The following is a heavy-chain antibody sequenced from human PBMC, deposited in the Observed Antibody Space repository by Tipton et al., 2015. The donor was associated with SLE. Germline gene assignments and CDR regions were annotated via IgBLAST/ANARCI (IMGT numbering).Heavy chain of an antibody. V-gene: IGHV4-59*08. Sequence: TLSLTCTVSGGSISSYYWSWIRQPPGKGLEWIGYISDGGGTNYNPSLKSRLTISVDPAKNQFSLKLTSVTAADTAVYYCARGMVTWRGAILGVDVWGQGTTVNVSS. CDR1: GGSISSYY. CDR2: ISDGGGT. D-gene: IGHD2-21*02. CDR3: ARGMVTWRGAILGVDV. J-gene: IGHJ6*02.